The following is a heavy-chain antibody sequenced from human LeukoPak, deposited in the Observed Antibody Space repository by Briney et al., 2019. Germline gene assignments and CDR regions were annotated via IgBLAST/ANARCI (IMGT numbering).Heavy chain of an antibody. CDR2: INPDGSDK. CDR1: GFTFSTYW. V-gene: IGHV3-7*01. Sequence: LSGGSLRLSCAASGFTFSTYWMSWVRQTPGKGLEWVASINPDGSDKYCVDSVKGRFTISRDNSKNTLYLQMGSLRAEDMAVYYCARFADIAREVYYLDYWGQGTLVTVSS. D-gene: IGHD2-15*01. CDR3: ARFADIAREVYYLDY. J-gene: IGHJ4*02.